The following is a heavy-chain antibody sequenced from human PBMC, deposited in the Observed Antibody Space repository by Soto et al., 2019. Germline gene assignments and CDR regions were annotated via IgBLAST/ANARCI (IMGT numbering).Heavy chain of an antibody. D-gene: IGHD3-10*01. CDR3: AKGGQSYDD. CDR1: GFIFSTYA. J-gene: IGHJ4*02. V-gene: IGHV3-23*01. Sequence: GGSLRLAGAASGFIFSTYAMGWVRQAPGKGLEWVSALSTSVGSTYYTDSVKGRFTISRDNSKNTLYLQMNSLRAEDTAVYYCAKGGQSYDDWGQGTLVTVSS. CDR2: LSTSVGST.